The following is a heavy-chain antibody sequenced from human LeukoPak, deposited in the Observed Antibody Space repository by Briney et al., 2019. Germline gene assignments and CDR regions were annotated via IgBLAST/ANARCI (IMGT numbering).Heavy chain of an antibody. D-gene: IGHD1-26*01. CDR1: GFTFGDYA. CDR2: IRSKAYGGTT. CDR3: TGGLREWERTYWYFDL. Sequence: SVTLSCTASGFTFGDYALSWVRQAPGKGLEWVGFIRSKAYGGTTEYAASVKGRFTISRDDSKSIAYLQMNSLKTEDTAVYYCTGGLREWERTYWYFDLWGRGTLVTVSS. V-gene: IGHV3-49*04. J-gene: IGHJ2*01.